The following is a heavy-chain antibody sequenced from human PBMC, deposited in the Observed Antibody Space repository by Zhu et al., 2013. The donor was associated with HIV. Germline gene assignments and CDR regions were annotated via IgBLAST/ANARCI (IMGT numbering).Heavy chain of an antibody. V-gene: IGHV1-18*03. CDR3: TRGMEGQTMTAFDI. Sequence: QVHMTQSEPVLRKSGASVRISCKTSGYIFSNYGINWVRLAPGRGLEWMGWITPYNGKATYSQKMQGRVTMTADISTGTVYMDLRTLTSDDMALYYCTRGMEGQTMTAFDIWGPGTMVTVSS. J-gene: IGHJ3*02. CDR2: ITPYNGKA. D-gene: IGHD1-1*01. CDR1: GYIFSNYG.